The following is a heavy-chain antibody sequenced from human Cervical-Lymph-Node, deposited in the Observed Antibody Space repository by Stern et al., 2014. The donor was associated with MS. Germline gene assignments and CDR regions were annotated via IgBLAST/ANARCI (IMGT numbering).Heavy chain of an antibody. CDR3: ARGSGTAYDLRGDY. V-gene: IGHV1-2*02. D-gene: IGHD3-3*01. CDR1: GYIFTDYY. CDR2: INPTSVGT. Sequence: VQLEESGAEARAPGASMKVSCKASGYIFTDYYLHWVRQAPGQGLEWLGWINPTSVGTNYAQNFQGRVTMTRDTSISTAYMELRWLGSADTAVYYCARGSGTAYDLRGDYWGQGTLVTVSS. J-gene: IGHJ4*01.